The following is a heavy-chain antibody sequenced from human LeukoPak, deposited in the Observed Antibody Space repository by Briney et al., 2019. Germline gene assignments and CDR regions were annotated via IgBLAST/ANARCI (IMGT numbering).Heavy chain of an antibody. CDR1: GITFSSYA. V-gene: IGHV3-23*01. Sequence: GGSLRLSCAASGITFSSYAMSWVRQAPGKGLEWVSAISGSGGSTYYADSVKGRFTISRDNSKNTLYLQMNSLRAEDTAVYYCAKDGVQWLWGGNYFDYWGQGTLVTVSS. J-gene: IGHJ4*02. CDR2: ISGSGGST. D-gene: IGHD6-19*01. CDR3: AKDGVQWLWGGNYFDY.